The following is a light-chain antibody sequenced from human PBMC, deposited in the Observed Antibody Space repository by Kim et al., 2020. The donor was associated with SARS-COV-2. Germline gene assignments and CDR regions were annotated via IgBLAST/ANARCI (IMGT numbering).Light chain of an antibody. V-gene: IGLV2-14*03. Sequence: QSALTQPASVSGSPGQSITISCTGTSSDVGDYNYVSWYQQHPGKAPKLMIYDVSNRPSGVSNRFSGSKSGNTASLTISGLQAEDEADYYCSSYTSSSTFPFGTGTKVTVL. CDR1: SSDVGDYNY. CDR2: DVS. J-gene: IGLJ1*01. CDR3: SSYTSSSTFP.